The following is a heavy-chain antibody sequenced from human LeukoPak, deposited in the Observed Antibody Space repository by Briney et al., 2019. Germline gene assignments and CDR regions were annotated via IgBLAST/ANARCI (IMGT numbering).Heavy chain of an antibody. CDR1: GFTVSSNY. CDR2: IYSGGST. D-gene: IGHD6-13*01. J-gene: IGHJ4*02. CDR3: ARAAYSSPFDY. V-gene: IGHV3-53*01. Sequence: GGSLRLSCAASGFTVSSNYMSWVRQAPGKGLEWVSVIYSGGSTYYADSVKGRFTISRDNSKNTLYLQMNSLRAEDTAVYYCARAAYSSPFDYWGQGTLVTVSS.